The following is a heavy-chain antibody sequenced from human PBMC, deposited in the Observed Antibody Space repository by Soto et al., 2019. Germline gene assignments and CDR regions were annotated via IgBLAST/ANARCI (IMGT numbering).Heavy chain of an antibody. CDR3: ARHHHYFEY. CDR1: GYTLTELS. J-gene: IGHJ4*02. CDR2: FDPEDGET. V-gene: IGHV1-24*01. Sequence: GASVKVSCKVSGYTLTELSMHWVRQAPGKGLEWMGGFDPEDGETIYAQKFQGRVTMTEDTSKNQFSLKLSSVTAADTAVYYCARHHHYFEYWGQGTLVTVSS.